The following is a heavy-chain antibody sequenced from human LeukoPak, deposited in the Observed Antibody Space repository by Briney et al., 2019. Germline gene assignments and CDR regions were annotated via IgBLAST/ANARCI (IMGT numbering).Heavy chain of an antibody. V-gene: IGHV1-18*01. Sequence: GASVKVSCKASGYTFTSYGISWVRQAPGQGLEWMGWISAYNGNTNYAQKLQGRVTMTTDTSTSTAYMELRSLRSDDTAVYYCARATRSIAARKGFDPWGQGTLVTVSS. D-gene: IGHD6-6*01. CDR3: ARATRSIAARKGFDP. CDR2: ISAYNGNT. J-gene: IGHJ5*02. CDR1: GYTFTSYG.